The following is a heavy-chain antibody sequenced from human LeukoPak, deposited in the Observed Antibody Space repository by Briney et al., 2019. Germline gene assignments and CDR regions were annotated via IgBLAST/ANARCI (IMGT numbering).Heavy chain of an antibody. V-gene: IGHV3-7*01. Sequence: GGSLRLSCAASGFTFSNYWMSWVRQAPGKGLEWLANIKQDGSEKYYVDSVKGRFTISRDNAKNSLYLQMNSLRAEDTAVYYCAELGITMIGGVWGKGTTVTISS. D-gene: IGHD3-10*02. J-gene: IGHJ6*04. CDR3: AELGITMIGGV. CDR2: IKQDGSEK. CDR1: GFTFSNYW.